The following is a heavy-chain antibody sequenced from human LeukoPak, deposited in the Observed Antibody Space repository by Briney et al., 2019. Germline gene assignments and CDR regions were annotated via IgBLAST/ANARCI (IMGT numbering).Heavy chain of an antibody. Sequence: GGSLRLSCAASGFTYSDYYMSWIRQAPGKGLEWVSYISSSGSIISYADSVKGRFTISRDNAKNSLYLQMNSLRAEDTAVYYCARDGLRNYYDSSGYFYDYWGQGTLVTLSS. CDR3: ARDGLRNYYDSSGYFYDY. CDR1: GFTYSDYY. CDR2: ISSSGSII. V-gene: IGHV3-11*01. D-gene: IGHD3-22*01. J-gene: IGHJ4*02.